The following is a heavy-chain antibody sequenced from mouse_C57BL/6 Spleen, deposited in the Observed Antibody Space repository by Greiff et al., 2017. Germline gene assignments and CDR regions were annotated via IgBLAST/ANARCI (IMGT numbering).Heavy chain of an antibody. CDR3: ARDLYYYGSRSLDY. V-gene: IGHV5-4*01. J-gene: IGHJ2*01. Sequence: EVHLVESGGGLVKPGGSLKLSCAASGFTFSSYAMPWVRQTPEKRLEWVATISDGGSYTYYPDNVKGRFTISRDNAKNNLYLQKSHLKSEDTAMYYGARDLYYYGSRSLDYWGQGTTLTVSS. D-gene: IGHD1-1*01. CDR1: GFTFSSYA. CDR2: ISDGGSYT.